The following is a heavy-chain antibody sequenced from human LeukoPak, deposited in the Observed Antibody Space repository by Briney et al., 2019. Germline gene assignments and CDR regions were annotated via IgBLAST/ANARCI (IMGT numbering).Heavy chain of an antibody. CDR1: GFTFDDYS. V-gene: IGHV3-43*01. CDR2: ISWDGGST. Sequence: GGSLRLSCAASGFTFDDYSMHWVRQGPGKGLEWVSVISWDGGSTSYADSVKGRFTISRDNSKNSLYLRMNSLRSEDSALYYCAKDRGGVDYWGQGTLVTVSS. CDR3: AKDRGGVDY. J-gene: IGHJ4*02. D-gene: IGHD3-16*01.